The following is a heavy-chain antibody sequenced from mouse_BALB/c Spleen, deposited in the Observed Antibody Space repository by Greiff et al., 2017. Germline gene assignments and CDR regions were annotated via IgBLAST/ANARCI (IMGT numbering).Heavy chain of an antibody. Sequence: EVNVVESGGGLVQPGGSRKLSCAASGFTFSSYAMSWVRQSPEKRLEWVAEISSGGSYTYYPDTVTGRFTISRDNAKNTLYLEMSSLRSEDTAMYYCAYGSRDYYAMDYWGQGTSVTVSS. CDR1: GFTFSSYA. J-gene: IGHJ4*01. V-gene: IGHV5-9-4*01. D-gene: IGHD1-1*01. CDR2: ISSGGSYT. CDR3: AYGSRDYYAMDY.